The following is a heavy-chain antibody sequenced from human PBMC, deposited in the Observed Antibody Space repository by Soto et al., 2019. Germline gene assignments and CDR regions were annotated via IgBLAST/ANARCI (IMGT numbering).Heavy chain of an antibody. Sequence: GESLKISCKGSGYSFTSYWIGWVRQMPGKGLEWMGIIYPGDSDTRYSPSFQGQVTISADKSISTAYLQWSSLKASDTAMYYCARGQYFDWLLSPYYFDYWGQGTLVTVSS. CDR3: ARGQYFDWLLSPYYFDY. J-gene: IGHJ4*02. V-gene: IGHV5-51*01. D-gene: IGHD3-9*01. CDR2: IYPGDSDT. CDR1: GYSFTSYW.